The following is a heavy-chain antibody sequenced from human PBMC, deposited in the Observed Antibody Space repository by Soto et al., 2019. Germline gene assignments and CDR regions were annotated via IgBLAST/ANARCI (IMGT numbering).Heavy chain of an antibody. CDR3: ARRGIYTTDTAYAFDI. Sequence: SETLSLTCTVSGGSISSYYWSWIRQPPGKGLEWIGYIYYSGSTNYNPSLKSRVTISVDTSKNQFSLKLSSVTAADTAVYYCARRGIYTTDTAYAFDIWGQGTMVTVSS. V-gene: IGHV4-59*08. CDR2: IYYSGST. D-gene: IGHD3-3*02. CDR1: GGSISSYY. J-gene: IGHJ3*02.